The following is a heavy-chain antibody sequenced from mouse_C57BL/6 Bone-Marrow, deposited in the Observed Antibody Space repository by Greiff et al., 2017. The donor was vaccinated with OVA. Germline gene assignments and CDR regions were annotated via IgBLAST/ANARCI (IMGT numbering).Heavy chain of an antibody. CDR1: GFSLTSYG. J-gene: IGHJ3*01. D-gene: IGHD4-1*01. CDR2: IWRGGST. CDR3: ASWDAGFAY. V-gene: IGHV2-2*01. Sequence: VQLVESGPGLVQPSPSLSITCTVSGFSLTSYGVHWVRQSPGKGLEWLGVIWRGGSTDYNEAFISRLSISKDNSKGQVFFKMNRLQADDTAIYYCASWDAGFAYWCQGTLVTVSA.